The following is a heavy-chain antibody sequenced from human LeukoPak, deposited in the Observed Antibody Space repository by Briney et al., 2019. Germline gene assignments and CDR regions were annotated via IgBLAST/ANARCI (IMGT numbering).Heavy chain of an antibody. Sequence: SVKVSCRASGGTFSSYAISWVRQAPGQGLEWMGGIIPIFGTANYAQKFQGRVTITTDESTSTAYMELSSLRSEDTAVYYCARYPYSYGTYYFDYWGQGTLVTVSS. D-gene: IGHD5-18*01. CDR1: GGTFSSYA. CDR2: IIPIFGTA. J-gene: IGHJ4*02. V-gene: IGHV1-69*05. CDR3: ARYPYSYGTYYFDY.